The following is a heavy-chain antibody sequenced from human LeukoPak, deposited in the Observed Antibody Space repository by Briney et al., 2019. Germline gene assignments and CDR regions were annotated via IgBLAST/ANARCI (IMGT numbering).Heavy chain of an antibody. CDR2: ISGSDDYT. D-gene: IGHD1-14*01. CDR3: AKRRNPGGGDFGY. CDR1: GFTVSSYA. Sequence: GGSLRLSCSASGFTVSSYAMSWVRQAPGKGLEWVSAISGSDDYTQYADSVKGRFTISRDNSKNTLSLQINSLRAEDTAVYYCAKRRNPGGGDFGYWGQGTLVTVSS. V-gene: IGHV3-23*01. J-gene: IGHJ4*02.